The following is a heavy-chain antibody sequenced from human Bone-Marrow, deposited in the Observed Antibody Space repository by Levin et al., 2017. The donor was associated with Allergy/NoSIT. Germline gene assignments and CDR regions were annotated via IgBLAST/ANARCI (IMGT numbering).Heavy chain of an antibody. V-gene: IGHV3-73*01. CDR3: TTIQGTTVTTTLGH. Sequence: PGGSLRLSCAASGFNFNDFATHWVRQASGRGLEWVGRIRSKAKNYATAYAESLKGRFTISRDDSKNTTYLQMTGLKSEDTAVYYCTTIQGTTVTTTLGHWGQGTLVTVSS. CDR2: IRSKAKNYAT. J-gene: IGHJ4*02. CDR1: GFNFNDFA. D-gene: IGHD4-17*01.